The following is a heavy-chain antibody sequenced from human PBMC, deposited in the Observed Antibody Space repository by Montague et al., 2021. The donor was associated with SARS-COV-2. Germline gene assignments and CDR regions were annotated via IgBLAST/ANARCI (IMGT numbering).Heavy chain of an antibody. J-gene: IGHJ4*02. CDR3: ARGVEWSSSSLPDY. CDR2: IGIGGDT. Sequence: SLRLSCAASGFTFGGYDMDWVRQDPGQGLEWVSAIGIGGDTYYLGSVKGRFIIARENAKNSLYLQMNSLRVGDTAVYYCARGVEWSSSSLPDYLGQGTLVTASS. CDR1: GFTFGGYD. D-gene: IGHD6-6*01. V-gene: IGHV3-13*04.